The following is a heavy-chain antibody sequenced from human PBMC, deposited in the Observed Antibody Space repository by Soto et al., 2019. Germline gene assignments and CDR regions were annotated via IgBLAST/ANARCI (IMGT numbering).Heavy chain of an antibody. V-gene: IGHV1-46*03. D-gene: IGHD2-15*01. CDR1: GYTFTSYY. J-gene: IGHJ4*02. Sequence: QVQLVQSGAEVKKPGASVKVSCKASGYTFTSYYMHWVRQAPGQGLEWMGIINPSGGSTSYAQKFQGSVTMTRDTSTSTVYVGRSSLRSEDTAVYYCARVYCSGGSCYAVDYWGQGTLVTVSS. CDR3: ARVYCSGGSCYAVDY. CDR2: INPSGGST.